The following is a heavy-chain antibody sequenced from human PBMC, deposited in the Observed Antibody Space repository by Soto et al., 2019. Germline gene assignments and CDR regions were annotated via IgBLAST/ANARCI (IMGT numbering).Heavy chain of an antibody. CDR3: ARXFHDNSGGGYYYYGLDV. CDR2: IYPADSDT. V-gene: IGHV5-51*01. D-gene: IGHD6-25*01. J-gene: IGHJ6*02. Sequence: GESLKISCKGSGYSFSNYWIAWVRQMPGKGLGWMGIIYPADSDTRYSPSFQGQVTISADKYISTAYLQWSSLKASDTAMYYCARXFHDNSGGGYYYYGLDVWGLGTTVTVSS. CDR1: GYSFSNYW.